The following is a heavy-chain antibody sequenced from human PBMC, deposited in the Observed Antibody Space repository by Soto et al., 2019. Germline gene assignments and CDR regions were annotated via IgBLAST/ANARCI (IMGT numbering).Heavy chain of an antibody. D-gene: IGHD3-10*01. CDR3: ATSYGSGYRAFDY. CDR2: INAGSGNT. V-gene: IGHV1-3*01. CDR1: GYTFTVYA. J-gene: IGHJ4*02. Sequence: ASVKVSCKASGYTFTVYAMHWVRQAPGQRLEWMGWINAGSGNTKYSQRFQGRVTMAADKSTSTAYMELSGLRSEDTAMYYCATSYGSGYRAFDYWGQGALVTVSS.